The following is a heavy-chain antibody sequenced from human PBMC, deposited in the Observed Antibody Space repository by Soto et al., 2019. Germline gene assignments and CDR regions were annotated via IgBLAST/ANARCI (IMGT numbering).Heavy chain of an antibody. D-gene: IGHD3-10*01. CDR1: GFTFSSYW. CDR3: ARTSPYITMVRGVAVFVTENYYYYGMDV. Sequence: QSGGSLRLSCAASGFTFSSYWMSWVRQAPGKGLEWVANIKQDGSEKYYVDSVKGRFTISRDNAKNSLYLQMNSLRAEDTAVYYCARTSPYITMVRGVAVFVTENYYYYGMDVWGQGTTVTVSS. CDR2: IKQDGSEK. J-gene: IGHJ6*02. V-gene: IGHV3-7*02.